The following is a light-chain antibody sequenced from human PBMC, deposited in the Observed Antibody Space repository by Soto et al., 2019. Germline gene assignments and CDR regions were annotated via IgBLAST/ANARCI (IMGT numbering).Light chain of an antibody. V-gene: IGLV2-14*01. CDR1: NCDVGGFNY. J-gene: IGLJ2*01. Sequence: QSALTQPASVSGSPGQSITISCNGTNCDVGGFNYVSWYQQHSDKAPKLIIFEVTDRPSGVSNRFSGSKSGNTASLTISGLQSEDEAEYYCCSYTSRSTLVFGGGTKLTVL. CDR3: CSYTSRSTLV. CDR2: EVT.